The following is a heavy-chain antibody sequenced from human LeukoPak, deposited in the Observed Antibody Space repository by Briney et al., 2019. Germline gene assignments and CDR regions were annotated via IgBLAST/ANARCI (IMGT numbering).Heavy chain of an antibody. CDR3: ASLFGFGPLLEYNWFDP. D-gene: IGHD2-15*01. J-gene: IGHJ5*02. CDR2: IYPGVSDT. CDR1: GYSFTSYR. Sequence: GESLQVSCQGSGYSFTSYRIGWVRQMPGKGLEWMGIIYPGVSDTRYSPSFQGQVTISADKSISTAYLQWSSLKASDTAMYYCASLFGFGPLLEYNWFDPWGQGTLVTVSS. V-gene: IGHV5-51*01.